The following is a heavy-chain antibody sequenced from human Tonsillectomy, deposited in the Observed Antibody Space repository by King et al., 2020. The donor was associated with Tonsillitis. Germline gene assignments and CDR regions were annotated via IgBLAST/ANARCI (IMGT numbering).Heavy chain of an antibody. CDR1: GASISGGRSY. CDR3: ATEANGYADTFDI. Sequence: VQLQESGPGLVRPSQTLSLTCSVSGASISGGRSYWSWIRQPAGKGLEWIGRIYTSVRLNYNPSLKSRVTISVDSSKNQFSLKLTSVTAADTAVYYCATEANGYADTFDIWGHGTVVTVSS. D-gene: IGHD5-12*01. CDR2: IYTSVRL. V-gene: IGHV4-61*02. J-gene: IGHJ3*02.